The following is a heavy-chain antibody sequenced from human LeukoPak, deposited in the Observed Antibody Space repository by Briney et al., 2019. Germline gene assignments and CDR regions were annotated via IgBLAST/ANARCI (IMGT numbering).Heavy chain of an antibody. D-gene: IGHD2-15*01. J-gene: IGHJ6*02. CDR3: AREPSTLGRDYYYGMDV. Sequence: SETLSLTCTVSGGSISSGGYSWSWIRQHPGKGLEWIGYIYYSGSTYYNPSLKSRVTISVDTSKNQFSLKLSSVTAADTAVYYCAREPSTLGRDYYYGMDVWGQGTTVTVSS. CDR2: IYYSGST. CDR1: GGSISSGGYS. V-gene: IGHV4-30-4*08.